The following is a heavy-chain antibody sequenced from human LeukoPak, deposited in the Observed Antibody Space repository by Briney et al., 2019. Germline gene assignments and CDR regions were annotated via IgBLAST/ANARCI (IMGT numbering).Heavy chain of an antibody. CDR1: AGSFSGYY. CDR2: IDHTGST. CDR3: ASSYDSSGYYTIFDY. J-gene: IGHJ4*02. D-gene: IGHD3-22*01. Sequence: SETLSLTCAVNAGSFSGYYWIWIRQPPGMGLEWIGEIDHTGSTNYNPSLKSRVTISAEASRNQFSLRLNSVTAADTAVYYCASSYDSSGYYTIFDYWGQGTLVTVSS. V-gene: IGHV4-34*01.